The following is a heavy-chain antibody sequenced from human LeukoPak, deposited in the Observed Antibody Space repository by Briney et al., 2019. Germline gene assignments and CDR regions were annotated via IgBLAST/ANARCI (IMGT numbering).Heavy chain of an antibody. Sequence: PGGSLRLSCAASGFTFRTYAMHWVRRAPGKGLEWVAFIRYHGNEEFYADSVKGRFTISRDNSKNTLYLQMNSLTTEDTAVYYCANDVPPTRNIVVVPVTMMETWGQGTLVTVSS. CDR1: GFTFRTYA. J-gene: IGHJ5*02. D-gene: IGHD2-2*01. V-gene: IGHV3-30*02. CDR2: IRYHGNEE. CDR3: ANDVPPTRNIVVVPVTMMET.